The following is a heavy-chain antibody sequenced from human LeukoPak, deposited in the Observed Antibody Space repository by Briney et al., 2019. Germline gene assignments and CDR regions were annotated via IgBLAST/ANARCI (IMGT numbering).Heavy chain of an antibody. CDR2: FDPEDGET. Sequence: ASVKVSCKVSGYTLTELSMHWVRQAPGKGLEWMGGFDPEDGETIYGQKFQGRVTMTEDTSTDTAYMELSSLRSEDTAVYYCATMYYDILTGYYKWYYFDYWGQGTLVTVSS. CDR3: ATMYYDILTGYYKWYYFDY. V-gene: IGHV1-24*01. D-gene: IGHD3-9*01. J-gene: IGHJ4*02. CDR1: GYTLTELS.